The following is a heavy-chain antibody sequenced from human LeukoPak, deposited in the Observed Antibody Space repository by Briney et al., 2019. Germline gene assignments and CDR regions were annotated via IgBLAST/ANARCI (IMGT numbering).Heavy chain of an antibody. CDR2: IYSGGST. D-gene: IGHD3-3*01. Sequence: GGSLRLSCAASGFTVSSNYMSWVRQAPGKGLEWVSVIYSGGSTYYADSVKGRLTISRDNPKNTLYLQMNSLRAEDTAVYYCARYHYDFWSGYFDYWGQGTLVTVSS. V-gene: IGHV3-66*02. J-gene: IGHJ4*02. CDR3: ARYHYDFWSGYFDY. CDR1: GFTVSSNY.